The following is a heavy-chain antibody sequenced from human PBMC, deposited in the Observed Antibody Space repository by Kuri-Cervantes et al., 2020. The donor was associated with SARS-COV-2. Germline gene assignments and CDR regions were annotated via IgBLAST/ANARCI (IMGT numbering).Heavy chain of an antibody. Sequence: GGSLRLSCAASGFTFSSYAIHWVRQAPGKGLEWVAVISYDGSNKYYADSVKGRFTISRDNSKNTLYLQMNSLRAEDTAVYYCARVKSGGYYLSVSDYWGQGTLVTVSS. V-gene: IGHV3-30-3*01. CDR3: ARVKSGGYYLSVSDY. D-gene: IGHD3-22*01. CDR1: GFTFSSYA. J-gene: IGHJ4*02. CDR2: ISYDGSNK.